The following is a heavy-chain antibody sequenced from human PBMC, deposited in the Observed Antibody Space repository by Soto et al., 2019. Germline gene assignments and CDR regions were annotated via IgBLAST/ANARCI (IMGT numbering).Heavy chain of an antibody. V-gene: IGHV4-61*01. Sequence: ASETLSLTCTVSGGSVSSGSYYWGWIRQPPGEGLEWLGYIYYSGSTNYSPSLKSRVTISVDTSKNQFSLKLSSVTAADTAVYYCARELTCSGGSCYSYWGQGTLVTASS. CDR2: IYYSGST. D-gene: IGHD2-15*01. J-gene: IGHJ4*02. CDR3: ARELTCSGGSCYSY. CDR1: GGSVSSGSYY.